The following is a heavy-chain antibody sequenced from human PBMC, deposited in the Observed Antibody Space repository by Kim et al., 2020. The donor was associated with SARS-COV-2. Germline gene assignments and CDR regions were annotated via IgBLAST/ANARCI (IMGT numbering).Heavy chain of an antibody. Sequence: GGSLRLSCAASGFTFSSYSMNWVRQAPGKGLEWVSSISSSSSYIYYADSVKGRFTISRDNAKNSLYLQMNSLRAEDTAVYYCARDREYSSGWNDYYYYGMDVWGQGTTVTVSS. CDR1: GFTFSSYS. J-gene: IGHJ6*02. V-gene: IGHV3-21*01. D-gene: IGHD6-19*01. CDR3: ARDREYSSGWNDYYYYGMDV. CDR2: ISSSSSYI.